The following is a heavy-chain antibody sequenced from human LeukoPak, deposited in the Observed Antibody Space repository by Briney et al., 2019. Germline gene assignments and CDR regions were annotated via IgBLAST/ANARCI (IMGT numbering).Heavy chain of an antibody. J-gene: IGHJ5*02. CDR2: INPNSGGT. V-gene: IGHV1-2*02. CDR3: AIIPGGYCSSTSCSRQTNWFDP. Sequence: ASVKVSCKASGYTFTGYYMHWVRQAPGQGLEWMGWINPNSGGTNYAQKFQGRVTMTRDTSISTAYMELSRLRSDDTAVYYCAIIPGGYCSSTSCSRQTNWFDPWGQGTLVTVSS. CDR1: GYTFTGYY. D-gene: IGHD2-2*01.